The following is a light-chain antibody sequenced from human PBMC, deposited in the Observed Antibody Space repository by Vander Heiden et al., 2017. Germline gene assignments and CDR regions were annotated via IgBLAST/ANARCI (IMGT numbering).Light chain of an antibody. CDR2: DAS. CDR3: QQYYLPPYT. Sequence: DIQMTQSPSSLSASVGDRVTITCKASQDIATYVIWFQQKSGKAPKALIYDASSLETGISSRFSGSKTGTEFTFIISGLQPEDFATYYCQQYYLPPYTFGQGTKLEIK. J-gene: IGKJ2*01. V-gene: IGKV1-33*01. CDR1: QDIATY.